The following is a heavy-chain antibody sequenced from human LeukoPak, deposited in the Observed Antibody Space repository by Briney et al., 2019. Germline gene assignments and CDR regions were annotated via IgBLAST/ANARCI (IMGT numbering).Heavy chain of an antibody. J-gene: IGHJ6*03. CDR1: GFTFSSYA. CDR2: ISGRGDNT. V-gene: IGHV3-23*01. CDR3: AKNRGTDYYYYMDV. Sequence: GRSLRLSCAASGFTFSSYAMSWVRQAPGKGLECVSGISGRGDNTYYADSVKGRFTISRDNSKNTLYLQMNSLRAEDTAVYYCAKNRGTDYYYYMDVWGKGTTVTVSS. D-gene: IGHD1-26*01.